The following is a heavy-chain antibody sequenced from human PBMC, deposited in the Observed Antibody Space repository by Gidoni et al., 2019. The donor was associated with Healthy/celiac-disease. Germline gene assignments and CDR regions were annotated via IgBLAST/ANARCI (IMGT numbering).Heavy chain of an antibody. CDR3: ARGPAPYSSSWSFDY. CDR2: IYHSGST. V-gene: IGHV4-30-2*01. J-gene: IGHJ4*02. Sequence: QLQLQESGSGLVKPSQTLSLTCAVSGGSISSGGYSWSWIRQPPGKGLEWIGYIYHSGSTYYNPSLKSRVTISVDRSKNQFSLKLSSVTAADTAVYYWARGPAPYSSSWSFDYWGQGTLVTVSS. CDR1: GGSISSGGYS. D-gene: IGHD6-13*01.